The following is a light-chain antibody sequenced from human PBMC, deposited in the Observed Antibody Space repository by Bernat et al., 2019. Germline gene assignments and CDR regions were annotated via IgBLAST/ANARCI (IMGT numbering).Light chain of an antibody. CDR3: AAWDDSLNGWV. V-gene: IGLV1-44*01. J-gene: IGLJ3*02. Sequence: QSVLTQPPSASGTPGQRVTISCPGSSSDIGSNSVTWYQQFPGTAPKVLMYATNERPSGVPDRFSGSTSGTSASLAISGLLSDDEADYYCAAWDDSLNGWVFGGGTKLTVL. CDR1: SSDIGSNS. CDR2: ATN.